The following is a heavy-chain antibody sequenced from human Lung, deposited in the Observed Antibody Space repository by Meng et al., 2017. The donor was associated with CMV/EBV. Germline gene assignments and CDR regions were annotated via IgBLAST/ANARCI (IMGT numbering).Heavy chain of an antibody. CDR2: IWNDGSIK. CDR3: AKAQFGRYFDGRDGMDV. CDR1: GFTFSSYG. D-gene: IGHD3-9*01. Sequence: LXLTXAASGFTFSSYGMHWVRQAPGKGLEWVAVIWNDGSIKYYADSVKGRFTISRDNSKNTLYLQMYSLRADDTAVYHCAKAQFGRYFDGRDGMDVGXQGTXVTVAS. V-gene: IGHV3-33*06. J-gene: IGHJ6*02.